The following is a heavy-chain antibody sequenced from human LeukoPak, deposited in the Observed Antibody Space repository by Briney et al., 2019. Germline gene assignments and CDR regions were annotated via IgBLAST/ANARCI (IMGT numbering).Heavy chain of an antibody. CDR2: ISYDGSNK. V-gene: IGHV3-30*18. Sequence: GGSLRLSCAASGFTFSSYAMSWVRQAPGKGLEWVAVISYDGSNKYYADSVKGRFTISRDNSKNTLYLQMNSLRAEDTAVYYCAKDSSRYFDWLLFPNWGQGTLVTVSS. CDR3: AKDSSRYFDWLLFPN. CDR1: GFTFSSYA. D-gene: IGHD3-9*01. J-gene: IGHJ4*02.